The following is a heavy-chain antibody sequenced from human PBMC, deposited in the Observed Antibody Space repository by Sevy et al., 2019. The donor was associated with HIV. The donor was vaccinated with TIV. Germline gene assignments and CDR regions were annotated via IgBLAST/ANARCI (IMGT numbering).Heavy chain of an antibody. CDR3: AKWGEGHYDPDEIGYYFYYYNMDV. CDR2: ISGSGTRT. D-gene: IGHD3-22*01. J-gene: IGHJ6*03. CDR1: GFSFDSYG. Sequence: GGSLRLSCAVSGFSFDSYGMTWVRQAPGKGLEWVSGISGSGTRTYYADSVKGRFIISRDNSKNTLYLQMNSLRSEDNDIYYCAKWGEGHYDPDEIGYYFYYYNMDVWGKGTTVTVSS. V-gene: IGHV3-23*01.